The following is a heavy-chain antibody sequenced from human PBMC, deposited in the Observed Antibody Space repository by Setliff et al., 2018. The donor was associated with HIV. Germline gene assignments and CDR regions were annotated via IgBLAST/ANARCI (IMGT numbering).Heavy chain of an antibody. V-gene: IGHV3-23*01. D-gene: IGHD5-12*01. CDR1: GFTFSTYA. CDR2: ISGSGSYT. CDR3: AKDSSKIVATINGGYFDS. Sequence: GGSLRLSCAASGFTFSTYAMSWVRQAPGKGLEWVSAISGSGSYTYYAGSVKGRFTISRDNSKNTLYLQMNSLRAEDTAVYYCAKDSSKIVATINGGYFDSWGQGALVTVSS. J-gene: IGHJ4*02.